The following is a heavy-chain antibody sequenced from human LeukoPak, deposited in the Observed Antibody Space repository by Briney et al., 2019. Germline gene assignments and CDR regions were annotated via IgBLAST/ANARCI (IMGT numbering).Heavy chain of an antibody. V-gene: IGHV3-53*01. D-gene: IGHD3-22*01. Sequence: PGGSLRLSCAASGFTVSSNYMSWVRQAPGKGLEWVSVIYSGGSTYYADSVKCRFTISRDNSKNTLYLQMNSLRAEDTAVYYCARIDDSSGYEYDYWGQGTLVTVSS. J-gene: IGHJ4*02. CDR1: GFTVSSNY. CDR2: IYSGGST. CDR3: ARIDDSSGYEYDY.